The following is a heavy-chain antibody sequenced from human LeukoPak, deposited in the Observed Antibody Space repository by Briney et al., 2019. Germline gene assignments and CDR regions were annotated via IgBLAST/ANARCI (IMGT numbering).Heavy chain of an antibody. CDR1: GFTFSSFA. Sequence: GGSLRLSCAASGFTFSSFAVSWVRQAPGKGLEWVSTISGSGGGTYYADSVKGRFTISRDNSKNTLYLQMNSLRAEDTAVYYFAKDHSPNVEMSKIVGHWGQGTPVTVSS. D-gene: IGHD5-24*01. J-gene: IGHJ1*01. V-gene: IGHV3-23*01. CDR2: ISGSGGGT. CDR3: AKDHSPNVEMSKIVGH.